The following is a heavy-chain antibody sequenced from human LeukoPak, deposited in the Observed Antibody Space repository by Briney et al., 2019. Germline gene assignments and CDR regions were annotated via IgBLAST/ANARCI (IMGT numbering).Heavy chain of an antibody. CDR1: GRSLSSYY. CDR2: IYSGVTT. V-gene: IGHV4-59*13. CDR3: ARGKIWSPVYLSH. Sequence: PSQSLSLTSLVSGRSLSSYYSGWVRQLPRRGLEWIGNIYSGVTTNFHPSFRTGLPISVDPSKHQFSLRLRSLTPAAPAVYYCARGKIWSPVYLSHWGQGTLVTVSS. D-gene: IGHD3-10*01. J-gene: IGHJ4*02.